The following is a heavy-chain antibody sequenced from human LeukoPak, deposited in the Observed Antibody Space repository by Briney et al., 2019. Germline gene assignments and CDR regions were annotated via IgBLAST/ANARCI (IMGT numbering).Heavy chain of an antibody. D-gene: IGHD3-16*01. CDR2: ILNDGTWE. V-gene: IGHV3-30*02. J-gene: IGHJ5*01. CDR3: VKGGSISHNWFDS. CDR1: GFTYSDYG. Sequence: GGSLRLSRAASGFTYSDYGMHWVRQAPGRGLEWVAFILNDGTWEYYPDSVKGRLTISRDNSWNTLYLQMNSVRLEDTAIYYCVKGGSISHNWFDSWGQGTLVTVSS.